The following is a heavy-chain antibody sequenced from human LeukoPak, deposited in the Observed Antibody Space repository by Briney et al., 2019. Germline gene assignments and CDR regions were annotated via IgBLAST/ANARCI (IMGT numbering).Heavy chain of an antibody. CDR3: AREMRSDYYYYGMDV. CDR1: GGSISSSNW. V-gene: IGHV4-4*02. Sequence: PSGTLSLTYAVSGGSISSSNWWSWVRQPPGKGLEWIGEIYHSGSTNYNQSLKSRVTISVDKSKNQFSLKLSSVTAADTAVYYCAREMRSDYYYYGMDVWGQGTTVTVSS. CDR2: IYHSGST. J-gene: IGHJ6*02.